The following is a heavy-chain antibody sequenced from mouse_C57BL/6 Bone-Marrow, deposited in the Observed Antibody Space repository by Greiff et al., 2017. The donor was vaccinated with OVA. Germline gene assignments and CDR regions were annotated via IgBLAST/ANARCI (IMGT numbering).Heavy chain of an antibody. CDR1: GYTFTDYN. D-gene: IGHD2-3*01. J-gene: IGHJ3*01. CDR3: ARDDGYYVPWFAY. CDR2: INPNNGGT. V-gene: IGHV1-18*01. Sequence: EVQLQQSGPELVKPGASVKIPCKASGYTFTDYNMDWVKQSHGKSLEWIGDINPNNGGTIYNQKFKGKATLTVDKSSSTAYMELRSLTSEDTAVYYGARDDGYYVPWFAYWGQGTLVTVSA.